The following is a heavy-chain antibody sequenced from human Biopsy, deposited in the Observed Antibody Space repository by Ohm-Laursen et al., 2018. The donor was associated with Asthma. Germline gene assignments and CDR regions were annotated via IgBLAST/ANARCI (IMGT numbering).Heavy chain of an antibody. CDR2: INAGNGNT. D-gene: IGHD3-9*01. CDR1: GYTFIHFA. Sequence: ASVKVSCKASGYTFIHFAIHWVRQAPGQRLEWMGWINAGNGNTKYSQKVQGRVTITRDTSASTAYMDLSSLRSEDTAVYYCARTYYDFLTGQVNDAFALWGQGTMVTVSS. V-gene: IGHV1-3*01. CDR3: ARTYYDFLTGQVNDAFAL. J-gene: IGHJ3*01.